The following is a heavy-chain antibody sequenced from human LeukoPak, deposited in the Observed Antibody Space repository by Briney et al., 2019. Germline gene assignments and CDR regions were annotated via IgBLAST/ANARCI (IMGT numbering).Heavy chain of an antibody. Sequence: GGSLRLSCAASGFTFSDYYMSWIRQVPGKGLEWVSYISSSSSYTNYADSVKGRFTISRDNAKNSLYLQMNSLRAEDTAVYYCARYYDILTGYYTSIGYWGQGTLVTVSS. J-gene: IGHJ4*02. D-gene: IGHD3-9*01. CDR1: GFTFSDYY. CDR2: ISSSSSYT. V-gene: IGHV3-11*06. CDR3: ARYYDILTGYYTSIGY.